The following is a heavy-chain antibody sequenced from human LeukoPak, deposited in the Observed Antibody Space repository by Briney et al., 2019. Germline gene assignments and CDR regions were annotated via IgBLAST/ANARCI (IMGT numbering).Heavy chain of an antibody. CDR3: AREPGIAVAATGEVDY. Sequence: GGSLRLSCAASGFTFSSYAMHWVRQAPGKGLEWVAVISYDGSNKYYADSVKGRFTISRDNSKNTLYLQMNSLRAEDTAVYYCAREPGIAVAATGEVDYWGQGTLVTVSS. CDR1: GFTFSSYA. CDR2: ISYDGSNK. D-gene: IGHD6-19*01. J-gene: IGHJ4*02. V-gene: IGHV3-30-3*01.